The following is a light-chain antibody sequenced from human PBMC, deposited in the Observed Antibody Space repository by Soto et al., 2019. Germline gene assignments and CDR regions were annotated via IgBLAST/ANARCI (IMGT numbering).Light chain of an antibody. CDR1: SNDVGTYNY. V-gene: IGLV2-14*03. J-gene: IGLJ2*01. Sequence: QSVLTQPASVSGSPGQSITISCTGTSNDVGTYNYVSWYQQHPGKAPRLLIYEVSNRPSGISNRFSGSKSGSTASLTISGLQAEDEADYYCQSADNSATFRFFGGGTKLTVL. CDR2: EVS. CDR3: QSADNSATFRF.